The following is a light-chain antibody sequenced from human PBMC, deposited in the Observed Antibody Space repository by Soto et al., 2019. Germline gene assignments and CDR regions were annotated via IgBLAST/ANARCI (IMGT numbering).Light chain of an antibody. CDR1: QSVSSSY. V-gene: IGKV3-20*01. J-gene: IGKJ1*01. CDR3: PEYGNSPWK. CDR2: GAS. Sequence: EIVLTQSPGTMSLSPGERATLSCRASQSVSSSYLAWYQQKPGQAPRLLIYGASSRATGIPDRFSGSGSGTDFTLTISRLEAEGFAVYYRPEYGNSPWKFGQGTKVDIK.